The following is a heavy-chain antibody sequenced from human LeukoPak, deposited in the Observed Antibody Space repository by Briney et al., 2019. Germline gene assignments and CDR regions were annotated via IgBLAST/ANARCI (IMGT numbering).Heavy chain of an antibody. CDR1: RFTFTTSA. D-gene: IGHD2/OR15-2a*01. V-gene: IGHV1-58*02. CDR3: AADTFRGWYFDL. CDR2: IVVGSGNT. Sequence: TSVKVSCKASRFTFTTSAILWVRQARGQRPEWIGWIVVGSGNTNYGQKFQERVTITRDMSTSTAYMELSSLRSEDTAVYYCAADTFRGWYFDLWGRGTLVTVSS. J-gene: IGHJ2*01.